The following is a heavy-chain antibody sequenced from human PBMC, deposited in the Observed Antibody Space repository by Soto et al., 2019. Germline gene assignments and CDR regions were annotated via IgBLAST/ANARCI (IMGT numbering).Heavy chain of an antibody. CDR2: IYYSGST. CDR1: GGSISSYY. D-gene: IGHD3-10*01. J-gene: IGHJ6*03. CDR3: ARDSGWFHMDV. Sequence: SETLSLTCTVSGGSISSYYWSWIRQPPGKGLEWIGYIYYSGSTNYNPSLKSRVTISVDTSKNQFSLRLSSVTAADTAVYYCARDSGWFHMDVWGKGTTVTVSS. V-gene: IGHV4-59*01.